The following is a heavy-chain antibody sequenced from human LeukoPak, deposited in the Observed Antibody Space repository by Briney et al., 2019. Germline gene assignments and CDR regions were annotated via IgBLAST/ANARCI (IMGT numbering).Heavy chain of an antibody. CDR2: IKQDGSEK. CDR3: GRGYCSGGSCYSIDY. J-gene: IGHJ4*02. Sequence: PGRSLRLSCAASLFTLSSYWMSWVRQAPGKALEWVANIKQDGSEKYYVDSVKGRFTISRDNAKNSMYLQMNSLRAEDTAVYYCGRGYCSGGSCYSIDYWGQGTLVTASS. D-gene: IGHD2-15*01. CDR1: LFTLSSYW. V-gene: IGHV3-7*01.